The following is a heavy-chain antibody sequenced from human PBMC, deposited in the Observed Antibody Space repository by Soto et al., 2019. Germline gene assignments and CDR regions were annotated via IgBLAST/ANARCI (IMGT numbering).Heavy chain of an antibody. CDR3: ERSGYGRFDY. CDR1: GFTVSSNY. Sequence: EVQLVESGGGLVQPGGSLRLSCAASGFTVSSNYMSWVRQAPGKGLEWVSVIYSGGSTYYADSVKGRFTISRDNSKNTLNFQMNSMRAEDTAVYYCERSGYGRFDYWGQGTLVTVSS. D-gene: IGHD6-25*01. V-gene: IGHV3-66*01. J-gene: IGHJ4*02. CDR2: IYSGGST.